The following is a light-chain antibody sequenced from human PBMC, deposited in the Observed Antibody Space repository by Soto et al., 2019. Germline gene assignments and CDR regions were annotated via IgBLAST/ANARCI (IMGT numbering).Light chain of an antibody. CDR2: GNR. V-gene: IGLV1-40*01. J-gene: IGLJ3*02. CDR3: QAYDYSLTASV. Sequence: QSVLTQPPSESGTPGQRVTISCSGSSSNIGNNYVYWYQQLPGTAPKLVIYGNRNRPSGVPERFSGSKSGTSASLAITGLQAEDEGDYYCQAYDYSLTASVFGGGTKVTVL. CDR1: SSNIGNNY.